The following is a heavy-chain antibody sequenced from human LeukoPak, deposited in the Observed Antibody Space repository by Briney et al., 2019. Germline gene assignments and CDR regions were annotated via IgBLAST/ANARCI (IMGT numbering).Heavy chain of an antibody. D-gene: IGHD6-13*01. V-gene: IGHV5-51*01. Sequence: GASLEISCKGSGYRFTSYWIGWVRPTPGKGLEWMGIIYPGDSDTRYSPSFQGQVTISDDKSISTAYLQWSSLKASHTAMYYCARLPNSIAAEGFDPWGQGTLVTVSS. J-gene: IGHJ5*02. CDR1: GYRFTSYW. CDR2: IYPGDSDT. CDR3: ARLPNSIAAEGFDP.